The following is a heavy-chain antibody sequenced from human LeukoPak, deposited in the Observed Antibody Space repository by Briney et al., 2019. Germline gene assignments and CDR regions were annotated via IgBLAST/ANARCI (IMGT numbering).Heavy chain of an antibody. CDR3: ARVSGGWELLQGDYYYYMDV. CDR1: GGSFSGYY. D-gene: IGHD1-26*01. J-gene: IGHJ6*03. CDR2: INHSGST. Sequence: SETLSLTCAVYGGSFSGYYWSWIRQPPGKGLEWIGEINHSGSTNYNPSLKSRVTISVDTSKNQFSLKLSSVTAADTAVYYCARVSGGWELLQGDYYYYMDVWGKGTTVTVSS. V-gene: IGHV4-34*01.